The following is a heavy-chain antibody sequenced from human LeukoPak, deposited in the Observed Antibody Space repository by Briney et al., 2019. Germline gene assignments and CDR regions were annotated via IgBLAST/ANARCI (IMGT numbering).Heavy chain of an antibody. V-gene: IGHV1-3*01. Sequence: ASVKVSCKASGYTFTSYAMHWVRQAPGQRLEWMGWINAGNGNTKYSQKFQGRVTITRDTSASTAYMELSSLRSEDTAVYYCAREDQQLVRVYYFDYWGQGTLVTVSS. CDR2: INAGNGNT. J-gene: IGHJ4*02. CDR1: GYTFTSYA. D-gene: IGHD6-13*01. CDR3: AREDQQLVRVYYFDY.